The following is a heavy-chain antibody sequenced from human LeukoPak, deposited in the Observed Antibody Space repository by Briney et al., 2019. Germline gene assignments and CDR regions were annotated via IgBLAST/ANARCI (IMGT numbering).Heavy chain of an antibody. CDR1: GYTFTDYY. V-gene: IGHV7-4-1*02. J-gene: IGHJ5*02. D-gene: IGHD3-22*01. CDR2: INTNTGNP. CDR3: ARGEIERKNRVLIVRFDP. Sequence: ASVKVPCKASGYTFTDYYLQWVRQAPGQGLEWMGWINTNTGNPTYAQGFTGRFVFSLDTSVSTAYLQISSLKAEDTAVYYCARGEIERKNRVLIVRFDPWGQGTLVTVSS.